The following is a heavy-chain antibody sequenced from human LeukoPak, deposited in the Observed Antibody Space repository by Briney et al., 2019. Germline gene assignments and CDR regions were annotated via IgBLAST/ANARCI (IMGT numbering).Heavy chain of an antibody. D-gene: IGHD6-13*01. CDR3: ARLGTLVYSSSWSHWYFDL. CDR1: GGSISSYY. V-gene: IGHV4-59*08. CDR2: IYYSGST. Sequence: PSETLSLTCTVSGGSISSYYWSWIRQPPGKGLEWIGYIYYSGSTNYNPSLKSRVTISVDTSKNQFSLKLSSVTAADTAVYYCARLGTLVYSSSWSHWYFDLWGRGTLVTVSP. J-gene: IGHJ2*01.